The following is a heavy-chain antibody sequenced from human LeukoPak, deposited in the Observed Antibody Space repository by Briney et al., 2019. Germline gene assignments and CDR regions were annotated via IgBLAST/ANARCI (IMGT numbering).Heavy chain of an antibody. V-gene: IGHV1-18*01. CDR3: ARDGEKWLEEKY. CDR1: GYTFTSYG. D-gene: IGHD5-12*01. J-gene: IGHJ4*02. Sequence: ASVKVSCKASGYTFTSYGISWVRQAPGQGLVWMGWISAYNGNTNYAQKLQGRVTMTTDTFTSTAYMELRSLRSDDTAVYYCARDGEKWLEEKYWGQGTLVTVSS. CDR2: ISAYNGNT.